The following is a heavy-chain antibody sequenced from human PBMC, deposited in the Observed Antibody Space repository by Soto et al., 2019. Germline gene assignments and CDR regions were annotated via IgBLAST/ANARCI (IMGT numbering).Heavy chain of an antibody. D-gene: IGHD5-18*01. Sequence: QVQLVESGGGVVQPGRSLRLSCAASGFTFNNYAMHWVRQAPGKGLEWVAVISYDGSNKYYADSVKGRFTISRDNSKNKLYMQMNSLRAVDTSVYYCSRDTLRGSAVVLGYFDLWGRGTLVTVSS. CDR1: GFTFNNYA. J-gene: IGHJ2*01. V-gene: IGHV3-30-3*01. CDR2: ISYDGSNK. CDR3: SRDTLRGSAVVLGYFDL.